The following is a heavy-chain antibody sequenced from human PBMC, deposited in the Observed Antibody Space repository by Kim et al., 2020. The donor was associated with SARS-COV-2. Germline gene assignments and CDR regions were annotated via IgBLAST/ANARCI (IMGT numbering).Heavy chain of an antibody. V-gene: IGHV4-39*07. Sequence: KSRVTISVDASKNQFSMKLSSVTAADTAVYYCARPSYYYDSSGYTAHFDYWGQGTLVTVSS. J-gene: IGHJ4*02. D-gene: IGHD3-22*01. CDR3: ARPSYYYDSSGYTAHFDY.